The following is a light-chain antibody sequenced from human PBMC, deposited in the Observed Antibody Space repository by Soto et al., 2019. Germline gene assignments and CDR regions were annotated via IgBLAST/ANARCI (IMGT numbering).Light chain of an antibody. CDR1: QSISNW. CDR2: DAS. CDR3: QEYTTYSRT. Sequence: DIQMTQSPSTLSASIGDRVTITCRASQSISNWLAWYQHKPGKAPKVLIYDASTLESGVPSRFSGGGSGTEFTLTITSLQPDDFASYYCQEYTTYSRTFGQGTKVEV. V-gene: IGKV1-5*01. J-gene: IGKJ1*01.